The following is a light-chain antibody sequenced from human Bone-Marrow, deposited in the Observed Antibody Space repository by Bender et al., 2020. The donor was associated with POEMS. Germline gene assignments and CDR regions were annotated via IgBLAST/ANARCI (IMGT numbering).Light chain of an antibody. CDR3: TSYTSSAAPYVV. CDR2: AVT. CDR1: ASDIGGYHL. Sequence: QSALTQTASVSGSPGQSITISCSGAASDIGGYHLVSWYQQHPGKAPKHMIYAVTKRPSGVSDRFSGSKSGNTASLTISGLQADDEANFYCTSYTSSAAPYVVFGGGTTLTVL. V-gene: IGLV2-14*03. J-gene: IGLJ2*01.